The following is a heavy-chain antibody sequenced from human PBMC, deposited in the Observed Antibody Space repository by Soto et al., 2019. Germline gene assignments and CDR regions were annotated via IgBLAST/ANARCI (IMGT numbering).Heavy chain of an antibody. D-gene: IGHD2-2*01. CDR3: AKDITEVSSTSQEPYYYYYYMDV. Sequence: GGSLRLSCAASGFTFSSYGMHWVRQAPGKGLEWVAVISYDGSNKYYADSVKGRFTISRDNSKNTLYLQMNSLRAEDTAVYYCAKDITEVSSTSQEPYYYYYYMDVWGKGTTVTVSS. CDR1: GFTFSSYG. J-gene: IGHJ6*03. CDR2: ISYDGSNK. V-gene: IGHV3-30*18.